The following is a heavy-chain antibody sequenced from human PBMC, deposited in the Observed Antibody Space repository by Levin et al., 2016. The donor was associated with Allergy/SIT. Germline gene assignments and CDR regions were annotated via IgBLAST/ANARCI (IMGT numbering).Heavy chain of an antibody. CDR1: GITFSNYA. Sequence: GESLKISCAASGITFSNYAMSWVRQAPGKGLEWVSTISDRTFYADSVKGRFTISRDNSKNTLYLQMNSLGAEDTAVYYCARLGYCTSASCQQSYFYGMDVWGQGTTVTVSS. CDR3: ARLGYCTSASCQQSYFYGMDV. CDR2: ISDRT. D-gene: IGHD2-2*01. V-gene: IGHV3-23*01. J-gene: IGHJ6*02.